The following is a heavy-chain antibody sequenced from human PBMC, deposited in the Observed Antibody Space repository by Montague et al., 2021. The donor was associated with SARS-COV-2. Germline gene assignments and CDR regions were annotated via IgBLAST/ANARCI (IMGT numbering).Heavy chain of an antibody. CDR1: SGSIISSGYY. V-gene: IGHV4-39*02. J-gene: IGHJ4*02. CDR2: IYYSGTT. CDR3: ARGMIRGVTTPFDY. Sequence: SETLSLTCSVSSGSIISSGYYWGWIRQPPGKELEWIGNIYYSGTTYYNSSLQSRGTISVDTSKNHLSLRLSSMTAADTAVYFCARGMIRGVTTPFDYWGQGSQVTVSS. D-gene: IGHD3-10*01.